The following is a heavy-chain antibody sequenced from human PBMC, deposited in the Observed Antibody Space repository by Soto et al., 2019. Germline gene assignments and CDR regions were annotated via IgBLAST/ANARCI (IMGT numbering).Heavy chain of an antibody. Sequence: SYYMHWVRQAPGQGLEWMGIINPSGGSTSYAQKFQGRVTMTRDTSTSTVYMELSSLRSEDTAVYYCARDSRWSGSYSYYYYGMDVWGQGTTVTVSS. CDR3: ARDSRWSGSYSYYYYGMDV. J-gene: IGHJ6*02. V-gene: IGHV1-46*01. CDR2: INPSGGST. D-gene: IGHD1-26*01. CDR1: SYY.